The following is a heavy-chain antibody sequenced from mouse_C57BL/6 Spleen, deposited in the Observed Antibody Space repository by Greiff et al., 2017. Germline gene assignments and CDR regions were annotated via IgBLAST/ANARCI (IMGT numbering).Heavy chain of an antibody. Sequence: EVHLVESGGGLVKPGGSLKLSCAASGFTFSSYAMSWVRQTPEKRLEWVATISDGGSYTSYPDNVKGRFTISRDNAKHNLYLQMSHLKSQDTAMYYCARDGTTLVESWFAYWGQGTLVTVSA. CDR2: ISDGGSYT. CDR1: GFTFSSYA. CDR3: ARDGTTLVESWFAY. J-gene: IGHJ3*01. D-gene: IGHD1-1*01. V-gene: IGHV5-4*01.